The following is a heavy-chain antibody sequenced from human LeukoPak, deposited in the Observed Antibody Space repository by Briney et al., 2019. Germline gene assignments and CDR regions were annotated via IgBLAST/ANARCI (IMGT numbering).Heavy chain of an antibody. CDR2: IYYSGST. J-gene: IGHJ6*02. CDR3: ARGGVGATPYYYYYGMDV. V-gene: IGHV4-59*01. D-gene: IGHD1-26*01. Sequence: PSETLSLTCTVSGGSISSYYWSWIRQPPGKGLEWIGYIYYSGSTNYNPSLKSRVTISVDTSKNQFSLKLSSVTAADTAVYYCARGGVGATPYYYYYGMDVWGQGTTVTVSS. CDR1: GGSISSYY.